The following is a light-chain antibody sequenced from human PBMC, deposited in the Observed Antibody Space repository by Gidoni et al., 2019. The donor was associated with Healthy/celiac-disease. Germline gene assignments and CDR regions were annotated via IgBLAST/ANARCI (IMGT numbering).Light chain of an antibody. V-gene: IGKV1-12*01. J-gene: IGKJ1*01. Sequence: DIQLPQSPPSVSASVGDRVSITCRASQVISSWLAWYQQKPGKAPKLLIYAASSLQSGVPSRFSGSGSGTDFTLTISSLQPEDFATYYCQQANSFPPTFGQGTKVEIK. CDR3: QQANSFPPT. CDR2: AAS. CDR1: QVISSW.